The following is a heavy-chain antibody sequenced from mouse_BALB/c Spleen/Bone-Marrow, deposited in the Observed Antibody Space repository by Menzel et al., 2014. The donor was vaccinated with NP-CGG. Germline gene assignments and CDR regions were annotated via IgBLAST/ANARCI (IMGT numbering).Heavy chain of an antibody. CDR2: ISSGSSTI. CDR1: GFTFSSFG. CDR3: SRSVSSSGYFDY. J-gene: IGHJ2*01. Sequence: EVKLMESGGGLVQPGGSRKLSCAASGFTFSSFGMHWVRQAPEKGLEWVAYISSGSSTIYYADTVMGRFTISRDNPKNTLFLQITSLRSEDTAMYYFSRSVSSSGYFDYWGQGTTLTVSS. D-gene: IGHD1-1*01. V-gene: IGHV5-17*02.